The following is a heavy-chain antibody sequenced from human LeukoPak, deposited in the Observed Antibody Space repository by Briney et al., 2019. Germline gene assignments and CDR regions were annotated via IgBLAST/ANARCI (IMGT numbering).Heavy chain of an antibody. CDR3: ARAGDYCSTGDY. CDR2: TRNKANSYTT. V-gene: IGHV3-72*01. D-gene: IGHD2-21*01. J-gene: IGHJ4*02. CDR1: GFTFSDHY. Sequence: HPGGSLRLSCAVSGFTFSDHYMNWVGQAPGKGLEWVSRTRNKANSYTTEYAASVKGRFTISRDDSKNSLYLQMNSVKAEDTAVYYCARAGDYCSTGDYWGQGTLVTVSS.